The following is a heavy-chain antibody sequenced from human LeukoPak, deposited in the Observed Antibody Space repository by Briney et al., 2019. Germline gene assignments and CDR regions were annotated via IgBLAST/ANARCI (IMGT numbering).Heavy chain of an antibody. J-gene: IGHJ4*02. CDR3: ARDLYPTWIQLPGPFAY. Sequence: ASVKVSCKASGYTFTSYYMHWVRQAPGQVLEWMGIINPSGGSTSYAQKFQGRVTMTRDTSTSTVYMELSSLRSEDTAVYYCARDLYPTWIQLPGPFAYWGQGTLVTVSS. CDR2: INPSGGST. D-gene: IGHD5-18*01. V-gene: IGHV1-46*01. CDR1: GYTFTSYY.